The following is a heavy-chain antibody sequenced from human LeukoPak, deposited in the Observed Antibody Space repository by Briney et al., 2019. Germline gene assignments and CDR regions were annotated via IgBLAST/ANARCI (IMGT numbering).Heavy chain of an antibody. J-gene: IGHJ4*02. CDR1: GFTFSSYA. Sequence: GGSLRLSCAASGFTFSSYAMSWVRQAPGKGLEWVSAISGSGGSTYYADSVKGRFTISRDDSKNTLYLQMSSLRAEDTAAYYCAKGYYFDILSGYSSLDSWGQGTLVTVSS. V-gene: IGHV3-23*01. D-gene: IGHD3-9*01. CDR3: AKGYYFDILSGYSSLDS. CDR2: ISGSGGST.